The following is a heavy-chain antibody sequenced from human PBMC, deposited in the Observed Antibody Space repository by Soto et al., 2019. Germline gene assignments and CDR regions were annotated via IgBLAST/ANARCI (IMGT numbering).Heavy chain of an antibody. Sequence: PSETLSLTCTVSGGSISSGDYYWSWIRQPPGKGLEWIGYIYYSGSTYYNPSLKSRVTISVDTSKNQFSLKLSSVTAADTAVYYCARTYDSSGYEYYFDYWGQGTLVTVSS. V-gene: IGHV4-30-4*01. CDR1: GGSISSGDYY. CDR3: ARTYDSSGYEYYFDY. J-gene: IGHJ4*02. CDR2: IYYSGST. D-gene: IGHD3-22*01.